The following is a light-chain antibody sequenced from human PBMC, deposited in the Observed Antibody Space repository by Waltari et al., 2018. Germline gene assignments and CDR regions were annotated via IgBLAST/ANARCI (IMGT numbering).Light chain of an antibody. CDR2: GAS. V-gene: IGKV3-15*01. CDR1: QSVRNN. Sequence: EIVMTQSPATLSVSPGERATFSCRASQSVRNNLVCYQQKPGQAPRLLIYGASTRVTGIPAWFSGSWSGTEFTLTISSLQSEDFAVNYCQQYNNWPPWTFGQGTKVEIK. J-gene: IGKJ1*01. CDR3: QQYNNWPPWT.